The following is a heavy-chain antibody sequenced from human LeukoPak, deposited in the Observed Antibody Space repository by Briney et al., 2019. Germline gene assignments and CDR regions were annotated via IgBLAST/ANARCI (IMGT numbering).Heavy chain of an antibody. J-gene: IGHJ4*02. V-gene: IGHV3-23*01. CDR1: GFTFSSYA. Sequence: GGSLRLSCAASGFTFSSYAMSWVRQAPGKGLEWVADISGSGTGTYYADSVKGRFTISRDNSKNTLYLQMNSLRVEDTAIYYCAKDQYSSGWYFDYWGQGTLVTVSS. CDR2: ISGSGTGT. D-gene: IGHD6-19*01. CDR3: AKDQYSSGWYFDY.